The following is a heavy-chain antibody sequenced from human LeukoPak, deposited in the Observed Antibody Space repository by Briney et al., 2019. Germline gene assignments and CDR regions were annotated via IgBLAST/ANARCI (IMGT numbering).Heavy chain of an antibody. CDR3: ARGPGFLEWLTPLGGGYYYYGMDV. D-gene: IGHD3-3*01. CDR2: IYYSGST. J-gene: IGHJ6*02. V-gene: IGHV4-61*05. Sequence: SETLSLTCTVSGGSISRSSYYWGWIRQPPGKGLEWIGYIYYSGSTNYNPSLKSRVTISVDTSKNQFSLKLSSVTAADTAVYYCARGPGFLEWLTPLGGGYYYYGMDVWGQGTTVTVSS. CDR1: GGSISRSSYY.